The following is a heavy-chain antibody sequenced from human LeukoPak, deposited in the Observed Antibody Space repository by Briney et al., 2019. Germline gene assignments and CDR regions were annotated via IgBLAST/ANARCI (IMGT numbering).Heavy chain of an antibody. V-gene: IGHV3-23*01. J-gene: IGHJ3*02. CDR1: GFTFSSYA. D-gene: IGHD3-16*02. Sequence: GASLRLSCAASGFTFSSYAMSWVRQAPGKGLEWVSTISGSGGSTYYADSVKGRFTLSRDNSKHTLYLQMNSLRAEDTAVYYCSSLDAYAFYICGQGTMVTVSS. CDR3: SSLDAYAFYI. CDR2: ISGSGGST.